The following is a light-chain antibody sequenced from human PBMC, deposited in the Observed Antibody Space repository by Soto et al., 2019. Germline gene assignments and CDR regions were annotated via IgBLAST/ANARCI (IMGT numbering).Light chain of an antibody. CDR1: QSVHTF. CDR3: QQYNNWPWGT. CDR2: GTS. Sequence: EVVLTQSPDTLSLSPGEGASLSCRASQSVHTFLAWYQQKPGQPPRLLIHGTSNRATGIPDRFSGSRSGTDFTLTISRLEPEDFAVYYCQQYNNWPWGTFGQGTRLEIK. V-gene: IGKV3-11*01. J-gene: IGKJ5*01.